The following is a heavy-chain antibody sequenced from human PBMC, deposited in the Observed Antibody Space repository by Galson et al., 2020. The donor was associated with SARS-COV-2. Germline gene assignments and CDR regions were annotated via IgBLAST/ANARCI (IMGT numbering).Heavy chain of an antibody. CDR1: GGSISSSSYY. CDR3: ARGGGEWLLCDY. D-gene: IGHD3-3*01. V-gene: IGHV4-39*07. Sequence: SETLSLTCTVSGGSISSSSYYWGWISQQPGKGLAWIGSIYYSGSNYYNPSLTSRVTISVDTSKNQFSLKLSSVTAADTAVYYCARGGGEWLLCDYWGQGTLVTVAS. J-gene: IGHJ4*02. CDR2: IYYSGSN.